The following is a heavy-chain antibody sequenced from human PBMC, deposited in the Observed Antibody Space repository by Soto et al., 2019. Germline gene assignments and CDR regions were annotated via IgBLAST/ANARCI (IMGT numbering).Heavy chain of an antibody. CDR1: GYSISSGYY. J-gene: IGHJ4*02. CDR2: IHHSGST. CDR3: ARDISASDGDY. V-gene: IGHV4-38-2*02. Sequence: PSETLSLTCSVSGYSISSGYYWGWIRQAPGKGLEWIGNIHHSGSTYYNPSLESRVTISIDTSKNQFSLRLTSVTAADTAIYYCARDISASDGDYWGQGILVTVSS. D-gene: IGHD2-21*01.